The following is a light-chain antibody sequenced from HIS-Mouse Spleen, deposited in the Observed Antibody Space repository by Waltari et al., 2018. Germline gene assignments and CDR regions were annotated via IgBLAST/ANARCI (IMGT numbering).Light chain of an antibody. Sequence: QSALTKPASVSGSPGQSITISCTGTSSDVGSYHLVSWYQQHPGKAPKRMIYEGSKRPSGVSNRFSGSKSGNTASLTISGLQAEDEADYYCCSYAGSSTLVFGGGTKLTVL. CDR3: CSYAGSSTLV. CDR2: EGS. V-gene: IGLV2-23*01. J-gene: IGLJ2*01. CDR1: SSDVGSYHL.